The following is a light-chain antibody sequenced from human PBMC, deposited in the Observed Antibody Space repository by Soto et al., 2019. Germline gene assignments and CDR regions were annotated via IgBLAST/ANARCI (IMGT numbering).Light chain of an antibody. Sequence: QSVLTQPASVSGSAGQSITISCSGTMRDVGAYNLVSWYQQHPGTAPKLIIYEVRNRPSGISSRFSGSRSGNTASLTISGLRPEDEGDYYCSAYIARSTLVFGGGTKVTVL. CDR1: MRDVGAYNL. CDR3: SAYIARSTLV. CDR2: EVR. J-gene: IGLJ3*02. V-gene: IGLV2-14*01.